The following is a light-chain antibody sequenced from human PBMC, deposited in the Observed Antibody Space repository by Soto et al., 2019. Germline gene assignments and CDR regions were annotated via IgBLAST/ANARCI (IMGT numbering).Light chain of an antibody. CDR1: QSISSW. CDR3: QQYYDYPWT. V-gene: IGKV1-5*03. CDR2: KAS. Sequence: DIQMTQSPSTLSASVGDRVTIICRASQSISSWLAWYQQKAGKAPKLLISKASNLESGVPSRFSGSGSGTEFTLTISSLQPDDFGRYYCQQYYDYPWTFGQGTKVDIK. J-gene: IGKJ1*01.